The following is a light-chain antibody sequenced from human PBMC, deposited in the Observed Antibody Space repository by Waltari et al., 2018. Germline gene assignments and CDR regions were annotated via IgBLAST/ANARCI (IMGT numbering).Light chain of an antibody. CDR3: SSYASSSTV. J-gene: IGLJ1*01. V-gene: IGLV2-14*01. Sequence: QSALTQPASVSGSPGQSITISCTGTSNDVGGYNYVSWYQQHPGKAPNLMIYEVSNRPSGISNRFSGSKSGNTASLTISGLQAEDEADYYCSSYASSSTVFGTGTKVAVL. CDR1: SNDVGGYNY. CDR2: EVS.